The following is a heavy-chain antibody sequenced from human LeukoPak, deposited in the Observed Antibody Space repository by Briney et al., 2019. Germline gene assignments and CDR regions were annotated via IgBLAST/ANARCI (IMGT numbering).Heavy chain of an antibody. CDR3: ATNRRYYDFWSGFSEY. CDR1: GFTFSDYY. D-gene: IGHD3-3*01. V-gene: IGHV3-11*04. CDR2: ISSSSGTI. J-gene: IGHJ4*02. Sequence: GGSLRLSCAASGFTFSDYYMTWIRQAPGHGLEWIAYISSSSGTIDYSDSVKGRFAISRDNANTSLYLQMNSLTHEDTAVYYCATNRRYYDFWSGFSEYWGPGTLVTVSS.